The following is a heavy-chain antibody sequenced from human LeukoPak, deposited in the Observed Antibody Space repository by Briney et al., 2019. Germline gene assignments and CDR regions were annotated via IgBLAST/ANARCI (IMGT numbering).Heavy chain of an antibody. D-gene: IGHD3-16*02. V-gene: IGHV3-21*04. Sequence: GGSLRLSCAASGFTFSSYSMAWVRQAPGKGLEWVSSISTTSTYIFYGDSVKGRFTISRDNAKNSLYLQMNTLRAEDTAVYFCAREEHYRRYFALWGRGTLVTVSS. CDR1: GFTFSSYS. CDR2: ISTTSTYI. CDR3: AREEHYRRYFAL. J-gene: IGHJ2*01.